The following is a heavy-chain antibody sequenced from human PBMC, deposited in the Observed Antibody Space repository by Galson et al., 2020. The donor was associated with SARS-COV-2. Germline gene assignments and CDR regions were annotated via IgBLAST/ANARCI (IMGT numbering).Heavy chain of an antibody. CDR2: ISYDGSNK. CDR1: GFTFSSYA. D-gene: IGHD5-18*01. Sequence: GESLKISCAASGFTFSSYAMHWVRQAPGKGLEWVAVISYDGSNKYYADSVKGRFTISRDNSKNTLYLQMNSLRAEDTAVYYCARESVQLWFYLDYWGQGTLVTVSS. CDR3: ARESVQLWFYLDY. J-gene: IGHJ4*02. V-gene: IGHV3-30*04.